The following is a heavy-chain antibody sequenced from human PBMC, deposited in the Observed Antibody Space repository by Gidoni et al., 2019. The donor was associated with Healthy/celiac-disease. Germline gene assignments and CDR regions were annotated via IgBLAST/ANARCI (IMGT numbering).Heavy chain of an antibody. J-gene: IGHJ5*02. CDR2: ISGSGGST. CDR1: GFTFSSYA. CDR3: DP. Sequence: EVQLWESGGGLVQPGGSLRLSCAAPGFTFSSYAMSWVRQAPGKGLEWVSAISGSGGSTYYADSVQCRFTISRDNSKNTAVYYCAKDLSAAAATGWFDPWGQGTLVTVSS. V-gene: IGHV3-23*01. D-gene: IGHD6-13*01.